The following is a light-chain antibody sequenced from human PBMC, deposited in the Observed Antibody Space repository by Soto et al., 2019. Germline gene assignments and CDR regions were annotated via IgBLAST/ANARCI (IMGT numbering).Light chain of an antibody. Sequence: EIMLTQSPATLSLYPGERATLSCRASQSVSNNYLAWYQHKPGQAPRLLTYGASNRATGIPDRFSGSGSGTDFTLTISRLEPEDFAVYYCQQYGSSGTFGQGTKVDIK. V-gene: IGKV3-20*01. CDR3: QQYGSSGT. CDR2: GAS. CDR1: QSVSNNY. J-gene: IGKJ1*01.